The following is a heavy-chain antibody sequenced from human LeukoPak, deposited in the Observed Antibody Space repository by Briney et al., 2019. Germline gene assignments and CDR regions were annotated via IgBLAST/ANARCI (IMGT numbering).Heavy chain of an antibody. J-gene: IGHJ4*02. V-gene: IGHV4-39*07. D-gene: IGHD6-13*01. CDR2: IYYSGST. CDR1: GGSISSSSYY. CDR3: ARDLGYSSSWYGGYYFDY. Sequence: SETLSLTCTVSGGSISSSSYYWGWIRQPPGKGLEWIGSIYYSGSTYYNPSLKSRVTISVDTSKNQFSLKLSSVTAADTAVYYCARDLGYSSSWYGGYYFDYWGQGTLVTVSS.